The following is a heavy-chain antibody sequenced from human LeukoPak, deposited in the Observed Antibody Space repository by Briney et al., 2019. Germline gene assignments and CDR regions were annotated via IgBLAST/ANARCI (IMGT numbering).Heavy chain of an antibody. CDR2: IYYSGTT. D-gene: IGHD3-9*01. V-gene: IGHV4-30-4*01. Sequence: SETLSLTCTVSGDSISSGADYWNWIRQPTGKGLEWIGYIYYSGTTYYNPSLKSRVTISVDTSKNQFSLKLSSVTAADAAVYYCARGLTGIDYWGQGTLVTVSS. CDR1: GDSISSGADY. CDR3: ARGLTGIDY. J-gene: IGHJ4*02.